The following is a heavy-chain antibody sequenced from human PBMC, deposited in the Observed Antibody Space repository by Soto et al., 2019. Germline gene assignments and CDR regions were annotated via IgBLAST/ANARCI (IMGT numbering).Heavy chain of an antibody. Sequence: QVQLQESGPGLVKPSGTLSLTCAVSGGSISSESWWSWVRQPPGKGLEWIEEIHHSGSANYHPSLKSRVSLSIDKSKTQLSLELASVTAADRAVYYCARLEWGRFGAYWGQGTPVTVSS. CDR2: IHHSGSA. D-gene: IGHD3-16*01. V-gene: IGHV4-4*02. CDR3: ARLEWGRFGAY. CDR1: GGSISSESW. J-gene: IGHJ4*02.